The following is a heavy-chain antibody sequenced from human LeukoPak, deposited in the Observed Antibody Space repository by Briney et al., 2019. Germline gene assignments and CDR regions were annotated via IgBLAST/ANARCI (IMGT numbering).Heavy chain of an antibody. CDR1: GGTFSSYA. Sequence: SVKVSCKASGGTFSSYAISWVRQAPGQGLEWMGRIIPIFGTANYAQKFQGRVTITTDESTSTAYMELSSLRSEDTAVYYCASVRTSVAGSYYYYYMDVWGKGTTVTVSS. CDR3: ASVRTSVAGSYYYYYMDV. V-gene: IGHV1-69*05. J-gene: IGHJ6*03. CDR2: IIPIFGTA. D-gene: IGHD6-19*01.